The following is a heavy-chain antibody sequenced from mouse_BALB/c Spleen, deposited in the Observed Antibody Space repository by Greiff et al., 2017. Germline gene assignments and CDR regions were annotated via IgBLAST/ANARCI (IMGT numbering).Heavy chain of an antibody. V-gene: IGHV5-6-5*01. CDR2: ISSGGST. CDR1: GFTFSSYA. D-gene: IGHD2-14*01. J-gene: IGHJ2*01. CDR3: ARAYRYYFDY. Sequence: EVQLVESGGGLVKPGGSLKLSCAASGFTFSSYAMSWVRQTPEKRLEWVASISSGGSTYYPDSVKGRFTISRDNARNILYLQMSSLRSEDTAMYYCARAYRYYFDYWGQGTTLTVSS.